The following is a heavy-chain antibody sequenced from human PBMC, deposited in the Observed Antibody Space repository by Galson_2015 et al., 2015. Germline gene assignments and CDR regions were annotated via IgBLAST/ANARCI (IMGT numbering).Heavy chain of an antibody. Sequence: SLRLSCAASGFTFSSAWMSWVRQAPGKGLEWVGRIKSKTDGGTTDYAAPVKGRFTISRDDSKNTLYLQMNSLKTEDTAVYYCTTVSAYYYGMDVWGQGTTVTVSS. J-gene: IGHJ6*02. CDR1: GFTFSSAW. V-gene: IGHV3-15*01. CDR2: IKSKTDGGTT. CDR3: TTVSAYYYGMDV.